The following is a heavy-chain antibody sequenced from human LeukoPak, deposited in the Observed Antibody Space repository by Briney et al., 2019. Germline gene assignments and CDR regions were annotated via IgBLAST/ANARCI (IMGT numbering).Heavy chain of an antibody. D-gene: IGHD6-13*01. CDR3: ARDGSDSSSWLTPYYYYYYGMDV. Sequence: PGRSLRLSCAASGFTFSSYAMHWVRQAPGKGLEWVAVISYDGSNKYYADSVKGRFTISRDNSKNTLYLQMNSLRGEDTAVYYCARDGSDSSSWLTPYYYYYYGMDVWGQGTTVTVSS. J-gene: IGHJ6*02. CDR1: GFTFSSYA. V-gene: IGHV3-30-3*01. CDR2: ISYDGSNK.